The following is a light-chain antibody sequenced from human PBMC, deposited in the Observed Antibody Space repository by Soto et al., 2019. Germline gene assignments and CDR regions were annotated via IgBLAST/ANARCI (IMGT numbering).Light chain of an antibody. Sequence: QSVLTQPPSVSAAPGQKVTISCSGRSSNIGENYVSWYQHLPGTAPKLIIYDNDNRPSGIPDRISGSKSGTSATLGITGLQTGDEADYYCATWDSSVSAAVFGPGTKVTVL. CDR3: ATWDSSVSAAV. CDR2: DND. J-gene: IGLJ1*01. CDR1: SSNIGENY. V-gene: IGLV1-51*01.